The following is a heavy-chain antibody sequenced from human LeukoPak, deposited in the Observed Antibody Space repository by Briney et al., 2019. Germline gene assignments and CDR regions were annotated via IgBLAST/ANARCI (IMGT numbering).Heavy chain of an antibody. D-gene: IGHD6-13*01. Sequence: ASVKVSCKASGYTFTSYAMHWVRQAPGQRLEWMGWINAGNGNTKYSQKFQGRVTITRDTSASTAYMELSSLRSEDTAVNYCARDPYSSSSPNTWFDPWGQGTLVTVSS. CDR1: GYTFTSYA. CDR3: ARDPYSSSSPNTWFDP. V-gene: IGHV1-3*01. J-gene: IGHJ5*02. CDR2: INAGNGNT.